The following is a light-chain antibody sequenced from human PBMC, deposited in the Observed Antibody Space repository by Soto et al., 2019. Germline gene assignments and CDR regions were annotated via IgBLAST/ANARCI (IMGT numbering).Light chain of an antibody. V-gene: IGKV3-15*01. Sequence: EIVMTQSPATLSVSPGERATLPCRASQSVSSNLAWYQQKPGQAPRLLIYYASTRATGIPARFSGSGSGTDFILTISRLEPDDFAVYYCQQYGRSPRTFGQGTKVDIK. CDR2: YAS. CDR3: QQYGRSPRT. CDR1: QSVSSN. J-gene: IGKJ1*01.